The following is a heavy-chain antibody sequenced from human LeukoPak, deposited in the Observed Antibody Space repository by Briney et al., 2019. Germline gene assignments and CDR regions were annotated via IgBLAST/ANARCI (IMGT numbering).Heavy chain of an antibody. CDR1: GFTFSSYA. D-gene: IGHD6-13*01. J-gene: IGHJ4*02. CDR3: ARAPAHIAAAGTLDY. Sequence: GRSLRLSCAASGFTFSSYAMHWVRQAPGKGLEWVAVISYDGSNKYYADSVKGRFTISRDNSKNTLYLQMNSLRAEDTAVYYCARAPAHIAAAGTLDYWGQGTLVTVSS. CDR2: ISYDGSNK. V-gene: IGHV3-30*04.